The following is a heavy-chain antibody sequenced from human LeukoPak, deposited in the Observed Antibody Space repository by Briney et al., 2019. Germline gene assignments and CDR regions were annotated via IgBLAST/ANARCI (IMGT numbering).Heavy chain of an antibody. CDR2: ISGSGVST. D-gene: IGHD3-16*01. V-gene: IGHV3-23*01. J-gene: IGHJ6*02. CDR3: AKHMGESEFYGVDV. CDR1: GFTFSSYA. Sequence: GGSLRLSCAASGFTFSSYAMSWVRQAPGKGLEWVSTISGSGVSTYYADSVKGRFAVSRDNSKNTLYLQMNSLRAEDTAVYHCAKHMGESEFYGVDVWGQGTTVAVSS.